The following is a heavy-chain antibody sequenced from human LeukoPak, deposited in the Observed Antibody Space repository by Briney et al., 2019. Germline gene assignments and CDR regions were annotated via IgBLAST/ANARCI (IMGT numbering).Heavy chain of an antibody. CDR2: MSGNGAST. CDR3: ARLDGYSYGLPFDY. Sequence: PGGSLRLSCAASGFTLSSYGMSWVRQAPGKGLEWVAGMSGNGASTSYADSVEGRFTISRDNSQKTVFLQMNSLRVEDTAVYYCARLDGYSYGLPFDYWGQGALVTVSS. CDR1: GFTLSSYG. D-gene: IGHD5-18*01. J-gene: IGHJ4*02. V-gene: IGHV3-23*01.